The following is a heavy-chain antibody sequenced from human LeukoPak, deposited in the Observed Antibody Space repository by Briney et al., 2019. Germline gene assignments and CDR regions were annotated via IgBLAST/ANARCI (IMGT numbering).Heavy chain of an antibody. D-gene: IGHD6-13*01. Sequence: GGSLRLSCAVSGFTFSDYYMSWIRQAPGKGLEWVSFISSGGSTISHADSVKGRFTISRDNAENSLYLQMNSLRAEDTAVYYCARRATAGSCFDYRGQGTLVTVSS. CDR3: ARRATAGSCFDY. CDR1: GFTFSDYY. V-gene: IGHV3-11*01. J-gene: IGHJ4*02. CDR2: ISSGGSTI.